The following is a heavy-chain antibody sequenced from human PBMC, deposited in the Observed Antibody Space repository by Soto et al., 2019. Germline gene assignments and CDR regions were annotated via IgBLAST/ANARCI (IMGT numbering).Heavy chain of an antibody. CDR2: IYHSGST. Sequence: SETLSLTCAVSGGSISSGGYSWSWIRQPPGKGLEWIGYIYHSGSTYYKPSLKSRVTISVDRSKNQFSLKLSSVTAADTAVYYCASYSSSSRTFDYWGQGTLVTSPQ. CDR3: ASYSSSSRTFDY. CDR1: GGSISSGGYS. J-gene: IGHJ4*02. D-gene: IGHD6-6*01. V-gene: IGHV4-30-2*01.